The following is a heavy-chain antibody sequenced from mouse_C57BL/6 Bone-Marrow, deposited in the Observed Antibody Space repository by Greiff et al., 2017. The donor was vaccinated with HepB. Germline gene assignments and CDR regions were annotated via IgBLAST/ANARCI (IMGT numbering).Heavy chain of an antibody. J-gene: IGHJ2*01. CDR1: GYTFTDYY. CDR2: INPYNGGT. D-gene: IGHD3-1*01. V-gene: IGHV1-19*01. Sequence: VQLKQSGPVLVKPGASVKMSCKASGYTFTDYYMNWVKQSHGKSLEWIGVINPYNGGTSYNQKFKGKATLTVDKSSSTAYMELNSLTSEDSAVYYCARSGRYFDYWGQGTTLTVSS. CDR3: ARSGRYFDY.